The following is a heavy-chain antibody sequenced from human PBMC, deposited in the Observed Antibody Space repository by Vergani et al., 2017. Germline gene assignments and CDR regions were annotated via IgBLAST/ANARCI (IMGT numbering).Heavy chain of an antibody. Sequence: EVQLVESGGGLVQPGRSLRLSCAASGFTFDDYDMLWVRQAPGEGLEWVSGISWNSGSIGYADSVMGRFTISRDNSKNTLYLQMNSLRAEDTAVYYCARDQGMDTAMTNEYYFDYWGQGTLVTVSS. D-gene: IGHD5-18*01. J-gene: IGHJ4*02. CDR3: ARDQGMDTAMTNEYYFDY. CDR2: ISWNSGSI. V-gene: IGHV3-9*01. CDR1: GFTFDDYD.